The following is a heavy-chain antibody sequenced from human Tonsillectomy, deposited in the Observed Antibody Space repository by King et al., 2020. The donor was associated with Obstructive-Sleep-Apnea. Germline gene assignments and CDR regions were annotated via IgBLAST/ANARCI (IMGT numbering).Heavy chain of an antibody. J-gene: IGHJ5*02. Sequence: QLVQSGAEVKKPGASVKVSCKASGYTFTSYDINWLRQATGQGLEWMGWMNSNSGNTGYAQKFQGRVTMTSNTSISTAYMELSSLKSEDTAVYYCARGDSLVRGVYASWGQGTLVAVPS. CDR1: GYTFTSYD. D-gene: IGHD3-10*01. V-gene: IGHV1-8*01. CDR3: ARGDSLVRGVYAS. CDR2: MNSNSGNT.